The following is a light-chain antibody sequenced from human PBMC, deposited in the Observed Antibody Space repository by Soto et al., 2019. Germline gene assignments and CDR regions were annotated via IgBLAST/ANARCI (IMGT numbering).Light chain of an antibody. CDR3: QQYNNWPWT. CDR2: GAS. V-gene: IGKV3-15*01. Sequence: EIVMTQSPATLSVSPGERATLSCRASQSVSSILAWYQQKPGQAPRLLIYGASTRATGIPARFSGSGSGTEFTLTISMLQSEDFAFYYCQQYNNWPWTFGQGTKVEV. CDR1: QSVSSI. J-gene: IGKJ1*01.